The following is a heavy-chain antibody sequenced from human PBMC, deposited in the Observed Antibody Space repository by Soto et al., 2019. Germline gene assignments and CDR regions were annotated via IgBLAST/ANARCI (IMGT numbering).Heavy chain of an antibody. CDR1: GYTFTSYG. Sequence: GASVKVSCKASGYTFTSYGISWVRQAPGQGLEWMGWISAKHGNTHYAQKLQGRVTMTTDTSANTAYMDLRSLTSEDTAVYYCARGIWVATTASYYFDNWGQGAQVTVSS. D-gene: IGHD5-12*01. CDR2: ISAKHGNT. CDR3: ARGIWVATTASYYFDN. V-gene: IGHV1-18*01. J-gene: IGHJ4*02.